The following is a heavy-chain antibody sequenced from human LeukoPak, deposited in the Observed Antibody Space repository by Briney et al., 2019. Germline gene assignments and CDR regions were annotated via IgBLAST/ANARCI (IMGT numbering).Heavy chain of an antibody. J-gene: IGHJ3*02. V-gene: IGHV4-59*08. D-gene: IGHD3-9*01. Sequence: SETLSLTCKVSGGSITSYYWSWIRQPPGKGLAWIGYIYYSGSTNYSPSLKSRVTVSVDTSKNQYSLKLRSVIAADTAVYYCARLGGLRYDAFDIWGQGTMVTVSS. CDR1: GGSITSYY. CDR3: ARLGGLRYDAFDI. CDR2: IYYSGST.